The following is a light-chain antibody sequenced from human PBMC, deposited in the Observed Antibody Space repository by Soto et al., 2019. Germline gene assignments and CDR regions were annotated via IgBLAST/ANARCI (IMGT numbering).Light chain of an antibody. J-gene: IGLJ1*01. CDR1: SSDIGYYQY. CDR3: SSYSGSTNLGV. V-gene: IGLV2-8*01. Sequence: QSALTQPPSASGSPGQSVTISCTGTSSDIGYYQYVSWYQQHPGKAPKLIIYEVIKRPSGVPDRFSGSKSGNTASLTVSGLQVEDEADYYCSSYSGSTNLGVFGTGTKLPVL. CDR2: EVI.